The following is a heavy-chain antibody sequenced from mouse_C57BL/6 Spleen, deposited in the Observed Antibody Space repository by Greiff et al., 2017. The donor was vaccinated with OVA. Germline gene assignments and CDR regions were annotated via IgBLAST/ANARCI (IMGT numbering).Heavy chain of an antibody. CDR1: GYTFTSYW. D-gene: IGHD1-1*01. CDR3: EAHYYGSSYEYFDD. V-gene: IGHV1-69*01. J-gene: IGHJ1*03. CDR2: IDPSDSYT. Sequence: QVQLQQPGAELVMPGASVKLSCKASGYTFTSYWMHWVKQRPGQGLEWIGEIDPSDSYTNYNQKFKGKSTLTVDKSSSTAYMQLSSLTSEDSAVYYCEAHYYGSSYEYFDDWGTGTTVTVSS.